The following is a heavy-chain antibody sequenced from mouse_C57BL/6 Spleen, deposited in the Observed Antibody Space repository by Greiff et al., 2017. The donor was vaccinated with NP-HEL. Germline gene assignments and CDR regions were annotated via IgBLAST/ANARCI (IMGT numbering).Heavy chain of an antibody. Sequence: VQLQQSGAELVKPGASVKISCKASGYAFSSYWMNWVKQRPGKGLEWIGQIYPGDGDTNYNGKFKGKATLTADKSSSTAYMQLSSLTSEDSAVYCCARSSNYPWYFDVWGTGTTVTVSS. CDR3: ARSSNYPWYFDV. J-gene: IGHJ1*03. D-gene: IGHD2-5*01. CDR1: GYAFSSYW. CDR2: IYPGDGDT. V-gene: IGHV1-80*01.